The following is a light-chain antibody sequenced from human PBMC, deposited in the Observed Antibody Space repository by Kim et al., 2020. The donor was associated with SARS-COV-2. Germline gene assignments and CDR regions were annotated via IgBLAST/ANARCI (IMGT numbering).Light chain of an antibody. V-gene: IGKV2-30*02. CDR2: KVS. Sequence: EVVMTQSPLSLPVTLGQLASISCRSSESLVHNDGNTYLNWFKQGPGQSPRRLIYKVSKRDSGVPDRFSGSGSGTDFTLKISRVEAEDVGIYYCMQGTHWPPHTFGQGTKLEI. CDR3: MQGTHWPPHT. J-gene: IGKJ2*01. CDR1: ESLVHNDGNTY.